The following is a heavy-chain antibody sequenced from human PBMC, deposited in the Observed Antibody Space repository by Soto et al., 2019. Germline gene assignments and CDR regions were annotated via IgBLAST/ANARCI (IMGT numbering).Heavy chain of an antibody. D-gene: IGHD3-3*01. CDR2: ISAYNGNT. CDR1: GYTFTSYG. V-gene: IGHV1-18*01. J-gene: IGHJ5*02. CDR3: ARGKDFGVIIPRRTNWFDP. Sequence: QVQLVQSGAEVKKPGASVKVSCKVSGYTFTSYGISWVRQAPGQGLEWMGWISAYNGNTNYAQKLQGRVTMTTDTSTSTAYMELRSLRSDDTAVYYCARGKDFGVIIPRRTNWFDPWGQGTLVTVSS.